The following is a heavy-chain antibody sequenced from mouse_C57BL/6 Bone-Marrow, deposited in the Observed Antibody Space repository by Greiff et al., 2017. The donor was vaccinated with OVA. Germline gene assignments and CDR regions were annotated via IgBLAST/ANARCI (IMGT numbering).Heavy chain of an antibody. CDR1: GYTFTSYW. J-gene: IGHJ3*01. D-gene: IGHD2-13*01. Sequence: QVQLQQPGAELVKPGASVKLSCKASGYTFTSYWMHWVKQRPGQGLEWIGMIHPNSGSTNYNEKFKSKATLTVDKSSSTAYMQLSSLTSEDSAVYYGAGSGDYGDGRLAWFAYWGQGTLVTVSA. CDR2: IHPNSGST. V-gene: IGHV1-64*01. CDR3: AGSGDYGDGRLAWFAY.